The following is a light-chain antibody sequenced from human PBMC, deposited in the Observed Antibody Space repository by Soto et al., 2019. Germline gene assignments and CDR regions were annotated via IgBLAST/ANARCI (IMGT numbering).Light chain of an antibody. CDR1: SSNIGSNY. J-gene: IGLJ3*02. V-gene: IGLV1-47*02. CDR2: SNN. CDR3: AAWDDSLFGV. Sequence: QSVLTQPPSASGTPGQRVTISCSGSSSNIGSNYVYWYQQLPGTAPKLLIYSNNQRPSGVPDRFSGSKSGTSASLAISGLRSEDEADYYCAAWDDSLFGVFGGGTKVTVL.